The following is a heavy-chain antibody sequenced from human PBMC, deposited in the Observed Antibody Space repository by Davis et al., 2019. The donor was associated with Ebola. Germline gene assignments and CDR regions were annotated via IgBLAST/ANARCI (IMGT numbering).Heavy chain of an antibody. CDR1: GFTFSSYA. V-gene: IGHV3-30*04. CDR3: ARLSGP. Sequence: GESLKISCVGSGFTFSSYAMHWVRQAPGKGLEWVAVISYEGGSKDYADSVKGRFTISRDNSKNTLYLQMNSLRAEDTAVYYCARLSGPWGQGTLVTVSS. J-gene: IGHJ5*02. CDR2: ISYEGGSK.